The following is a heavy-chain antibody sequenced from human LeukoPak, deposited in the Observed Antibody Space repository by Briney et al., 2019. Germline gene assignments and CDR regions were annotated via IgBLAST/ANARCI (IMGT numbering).Heavy chain of an antibody. CDR3: ARKSQGEAFDY. J-gene: IGHJ4*02. D-gene: IGHD3-10*01. CDR2: FDPEDGET. Sequence: ASVKVSCKVSGYTLTELSMHWVRQAPGKGLEWMGGFDPEDGETIYAQKFQGRVTITTDESTSTAYMELSRLRSDDTAVYYCARKSQGEAFDYWGQGTLVTVSS. CDR1: GYTLTELS. V-gene: IGHV1-24*01.